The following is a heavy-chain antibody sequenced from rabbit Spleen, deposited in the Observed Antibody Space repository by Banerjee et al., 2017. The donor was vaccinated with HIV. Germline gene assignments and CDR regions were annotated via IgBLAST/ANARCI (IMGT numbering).Heavy chain of an antibody. J-gene: IGHJ4*01. CDR3: ARLYNGDSWYFSL. D-gene: IGHD2-1*01. Sequence: QSLEESGGDLVKPGASLTLTCTASGFDFSSKNYMCWVRQAPGKGLELIACIITGSGSAYYASWVISRFTITSNTNQNTVTLQMTSLTGADTATYFCARLYNGDSWYFSLWGPGTLVTVS. V-gene: IGHV1S40*01. CDR2: IITGSGSA. CDR1: GFDFSSKNY.